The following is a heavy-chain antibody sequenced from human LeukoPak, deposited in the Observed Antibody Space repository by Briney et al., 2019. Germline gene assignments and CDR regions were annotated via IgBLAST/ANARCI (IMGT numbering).Heavy chain of an antibody. CDR1: GGSFSGYY. Sequence: PSETLSLTCAVYGGSFSGYYWSWIRQPPGKGLEWIGEINHSGSTNYNPSLKSRVTISVDTSENQFSLKLSSVTAADTAVYYCASVSYDFWSGYYSVQNAFDIWGQGTMVTVSS. V-gene: IGHV4-34*01. CDR2: INHSGST. D-gene: IGHD3-3*01. J-gene: IGHJ3*02. CDR3: ASVSYDFWSGYYSVQNAFDI.